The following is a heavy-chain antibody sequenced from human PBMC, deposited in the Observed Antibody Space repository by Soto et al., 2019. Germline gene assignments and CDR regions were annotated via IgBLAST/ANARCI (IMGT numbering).Heavy chain of an antibody. CDR3: ARGLPIKIFGVVTILHP. CDR1: GGATTSDNY. Sequence: PSETLSLTCTVSGGATTSDNYWTWIRQPPGKGLEWLGHIYYSGSTDYNPSLKSRLAISIDTSKNQFSLKLSSVTAADTAVYYCARGLPIKIFGVVTILHPCGQGTMVTVYS. J-gene: IGHJ5*02. V-gene: IGHV4-30-4*01. D-gene: IGHD3-3*01. CDR2: IYYSGST.